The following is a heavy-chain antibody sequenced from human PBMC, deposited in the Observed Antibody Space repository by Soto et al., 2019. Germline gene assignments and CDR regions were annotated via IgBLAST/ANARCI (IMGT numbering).Heavy chain of an antibody. CDR1: GYSFTSYW. CDR2: IYPGDSDT. J-gene: IGHJ5*02. CDR3: ARHGLFSIRGNTGKWFDP. V-gene: IGHV5-51*01. D-gene: IGHD2-2*02. Sequence: GESFKISWKGSGYSFTSYWIGWVRQMPGKGLEWMGIIYPGDSDTRYSPSFQGQVTISADKSISTAYLQWSSLKASDTAMYYCARHGLFSIRGNTGKWFDPRGQGPLVPVS.